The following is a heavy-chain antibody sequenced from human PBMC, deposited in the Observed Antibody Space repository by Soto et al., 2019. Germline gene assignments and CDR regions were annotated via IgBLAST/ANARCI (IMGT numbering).Heavy chain of an antibody. V-gene: IGHV4-39*01. Sequence: SGTLSLTCTVSGGSISSSSYYWGWIRQPPGKGLEWIGSIYYSGSTYYNPSLKSRVTISVDTSKNQFSLKLSSVTAADTAVYYCASAGQSPGLPDVWGQGTTVTVSS. J-gene: IGHJ6*02. D-gene: IGHD4-17*01. CDR2: IYYSGST. CDR1: GGSISSSSYY. CDR3: ASAGQSPGLPDV.